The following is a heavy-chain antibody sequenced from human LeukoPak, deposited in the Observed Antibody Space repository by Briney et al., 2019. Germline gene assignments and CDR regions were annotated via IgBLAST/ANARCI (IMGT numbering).Heavy chain of an antibody. Sequence: GGSLRLSCAASGFTFDDYAMHWVRQAPGKGLEWVSGISWNSGSIGYADSVKGRFTISRDNAKNPLYLQMNGLRAEDTALYYCAKALKSYDSSGYYWANWYFDLWGRGTLVTVSS. CDR2: ISWNSGSI. J-gene: IGHJ2*01. D-gene: IGHD3-22*01. V-gene: IGHV3-9*01. CDR3: AKALKSYDSSGYYWANWYFDL. CDR1: GFTFDDYA.